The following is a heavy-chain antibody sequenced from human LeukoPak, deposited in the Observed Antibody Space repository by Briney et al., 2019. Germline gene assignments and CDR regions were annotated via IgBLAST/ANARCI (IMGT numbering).Heavy chain of an antibody. CDR2: IYYIGRT. D-gene: IGHD6-13*01. J-gene: IGHJ4*02. Sequence: PPETLPLTSTVTGGSISSYSWSWIPQPPGKGLEWIGNIYYIGRTIYNPSIKSRITISVDTSKNHFSLKLSSVTAADTAVYYCARGYLYSSSWPHFDYWGQGTLVTVSS. CDR3: ARGYLYSSSWPHFDY. V-gene: IGHV4-59*01. CDR1: GGSISSYS.